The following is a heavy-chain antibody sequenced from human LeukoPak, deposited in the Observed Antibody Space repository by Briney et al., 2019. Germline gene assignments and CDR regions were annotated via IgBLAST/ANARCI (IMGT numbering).Heavy chain of an antibody. CDR1: GFSFSSYS. D-gene: IGHD5-24*01. CDR2: ISSTSSSI. J-gene: IGHJ4*02. Sequence: TGGSLRLSCAASGFSFSSYSMNWVRQAPGKGLEWISYISSTSSSIYYADSVKGRFTISRDNAKNSLYLQMNSLRAEDTALYYCARVLDAPERWLQFLPFGYWGQGTLVTVSS. V-gene: IGHV3-48*01. CDR3: ARVLDAPERWLQFLPFGY.